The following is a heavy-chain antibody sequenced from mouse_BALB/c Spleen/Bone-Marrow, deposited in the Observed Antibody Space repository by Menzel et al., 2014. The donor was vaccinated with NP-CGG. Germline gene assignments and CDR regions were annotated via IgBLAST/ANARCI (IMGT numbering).Heavy chain of an antibody. V-gene: IGHV14-3*02. CDR2: IDPANGNT. CDR1: GFNIKDTY. J-gene: IGHJ4*01. Sequence: EVQLVESGAELVKPGASVKLSCTASGFNIKDTYMHWVKQRPEQGLEWIGRIDPANGNTKYDPKFQGKATITADTSSNTAYLQLSSLTSEDTAVYYCAERIYYGYYAKDYWGQGTSVTVSS. CDR3: AERIYYGYYAKDY. D-gene: IGHD2-1*01.